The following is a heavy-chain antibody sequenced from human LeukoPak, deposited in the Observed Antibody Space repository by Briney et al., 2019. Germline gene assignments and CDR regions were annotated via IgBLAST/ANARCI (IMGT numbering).Heavy chain of an antibody. V-gene: IGHV3-48*03. CDR3: ARDFYYYGSGSYVGYMDV. J-gene: IGHJ6*03. Sequence: HPGGSLRLSCAASGFTFSSYEMNWVRQAPGKGLEGVSYISSSGNTIYHADSVKGRFTISRDNAKNSLYLQMNSLRAEDTAVYYCARDFYYYGSGSYVGYMDVWGKGTTVTVSS. CDR1: GFTFSSYE. CDR2: ISSSGNTI. D-gene: IGHD3-10*01.